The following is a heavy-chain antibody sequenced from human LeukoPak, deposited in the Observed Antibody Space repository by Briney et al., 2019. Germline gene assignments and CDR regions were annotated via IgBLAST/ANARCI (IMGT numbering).Heavy chain of an antibody. J-gene: IGHJ6*03. CDR2: MNQDGSGK. D-gene: IGHD3-10*01. Sequence: GGSLRLSCAASGFTFSNYWMTWVRQAPGKGLEWVANMNQDGSGKYYVDSAKGRFAISRDNAKNSLYLQMNNLRAEDTAVYYCAREGPHLWFGDLAYFYMDVWGKGTTVTISS. CDR3: AREGPHLWFGDLAYFYMDV. CDR1: GFTFSNYW. V-gene: IGHV3-7*01.